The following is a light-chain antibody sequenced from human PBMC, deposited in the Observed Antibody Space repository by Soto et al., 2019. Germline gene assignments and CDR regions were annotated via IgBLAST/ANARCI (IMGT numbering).Light chain of an antibody. J-gene: IGKJ2*02. V-gene: IGKV3-15*01. CDR3: QHYDFWPPWGT. CDR2: GAS. CDR1: QSVDSN. Sequence: IVMTQSLATLSVSPGERVTLSCRASQSVDSNLAWYQQKPGQAPRLLIYGASTRASGVPGRFSGSGSGTEFTLTISSLQSEDFAVYYCQHYDFWPPWGTFGQGTNLEIK.